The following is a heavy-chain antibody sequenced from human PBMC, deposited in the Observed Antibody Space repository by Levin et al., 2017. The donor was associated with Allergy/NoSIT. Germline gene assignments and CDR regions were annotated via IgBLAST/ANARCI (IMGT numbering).Heavy chain of an antibody. J-gene: IGHJ4*02. CDR3: ARQLPGGSGSRHFDY. CDR2: IWPGDSDT. V-gene: IGHV5-51*01. Sequence: KVSCQGSGFSFTSYWIGWVRQMPGKGLEWMGIIWPGDSDTRYSPSFQGQVTISADKYSSTAYLQWSSLKASDTAKYYCARQLPGGSGSRHFDYWGPGTLVTVSS. CDR1: GFSFTSYW. D-gene: IGHD3-10*01.